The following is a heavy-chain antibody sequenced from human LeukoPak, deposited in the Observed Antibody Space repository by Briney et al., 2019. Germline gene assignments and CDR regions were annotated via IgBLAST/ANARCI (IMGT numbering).Heavy chain of an antibody. Sequence: GGSLRLSCAAYGFTFSSYEMNWVRQAPGKGLEWISYVTSSGGTTYYADSVKGRFTISRDNAKNSLYLQMNSLRAEDTAVYYCAREGGSKNWFDPWGQGTLVTVSS. J-gene: IGHJ5*02. CDR3: AREGGSKNWFDP. CDR2: VTSSGGTT. V-gene: IGHV3-48*03. D-gene: IGHD1-26*01. CDR1: GFTFSSYE.